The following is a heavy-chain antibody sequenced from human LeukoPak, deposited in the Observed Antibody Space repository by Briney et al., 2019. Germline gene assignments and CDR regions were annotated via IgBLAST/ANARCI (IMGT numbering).Heavy chain of an antibody. D-gene: IGHD6-13*01. CDR3: ARGSDTAAGLY. V-gene: IGHV4-4*07. CDR1: GGSFSGYY. CDR2: ISASGST. J-gene: IGHJ4*02. Sequence: SEPLTLTCTVSGGSFSGYYWTWIRRPAGKELEWIGRISASGSTNYNPSLKSRVTISVDTSKNQFSLKVSSVTAADTAVYYCARGSDTAAGLYWGQGTLVTVSS.